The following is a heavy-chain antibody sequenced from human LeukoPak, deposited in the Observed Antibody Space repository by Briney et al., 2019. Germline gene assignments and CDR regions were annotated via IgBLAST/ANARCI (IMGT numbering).Heavy chain of an antibody. CDR2: IYAGGGT. Sequence: PGGSLRLSCAASGFTFSSYAMSWVRQAPGRGLEWVSVIYAGGGTSYADSVKGRFTISRDNSKNTLYLQMNSLRAEDTAVYYCAREPSDIALDVWGQGTTVTVSS. J-gene: IGHJ6*02. D-gene: IGHD2-15*01. V-gene: IGHV3-53*01. CDR3: AREPSDIALDV. CDR1: GFTFSSYA.